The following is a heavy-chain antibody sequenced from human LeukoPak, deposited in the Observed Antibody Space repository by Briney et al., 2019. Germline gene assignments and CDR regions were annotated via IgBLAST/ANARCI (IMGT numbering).Heavy chain of an antibody. CDR3: ARGLCSGGSCYYFDY. Sequence: PSETLSLTCAVYGGSFSGYYWSWIRQPPGKGLEWIGEINHSGSTNYNPSLKSRVTISVDTSKNQFSLKLSSVTAADTAVYYCARGLCSGGSCYYFDYWGQGTLVTVSS. CDR2: INHSGST. CDR1: GGSFSGYY. D-gene: IGHD2-15*01. J-gene: IGHJ4*02. V-gene: IGHV4-34*01.